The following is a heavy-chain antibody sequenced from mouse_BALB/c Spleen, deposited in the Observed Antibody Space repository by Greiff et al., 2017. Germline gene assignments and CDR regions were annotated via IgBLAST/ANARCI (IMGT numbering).Heavy chain of an antibody. D-gene: IGHD2-4*01. CDR1: GFTFSSYA. Sequence: DVKLVESGGGLVKPGGSLKLSCAASGFTFSSYAMSWVRQTPEKRLEWVASISSGGSTYYPDSVKGRFTISRDNARNILYLQMSSLRSEDTAMYYCARDDYAFDYWGQGTTLTVSS. CDR2: ISSGGST. V-gene: IGHV5-6-5*01. J-gene: IGHJ2*01. CDR3: ARDDYAFDY.